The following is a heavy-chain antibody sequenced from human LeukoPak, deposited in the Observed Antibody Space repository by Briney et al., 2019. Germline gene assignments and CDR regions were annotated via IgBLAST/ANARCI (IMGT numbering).Heavy chain of an antibody. V-gene: IGHV4-61*02. Sequence: SQTLSLTCTVSGGSVSIGSYYWSWIRQPAGKGPEWIGRIYVSGSTDYNPSLESRVTILKDMSKNQVYLRLSSVTAADTAIYYCARSNDFWTGYFEKWGQGTLVTVSS. CDR1: GGSVSIGSYY. D-gene: IGHD3/OR15-3a*01. CDR3: ARSNDFWTGYFEK. J-gene: IGHJ4*02. CDR2: IYVSGST.